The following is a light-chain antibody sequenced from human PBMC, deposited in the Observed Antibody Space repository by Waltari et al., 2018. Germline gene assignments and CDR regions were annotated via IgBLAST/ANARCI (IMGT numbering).Light chain of an antibody. CDR3: QQYYTSPRT. J-gene: IGKJ4*01. V-gene: IGKV3-20*01. CDR2: SVS. Sequence: ETVLTQSPGTLSVSPGERATLSCRASQSISSNFLAWYQQRPGQTPRLLMYSVSKRAPGIPARFSGSGSGTDFTLTITRLEPEDGAVYYCQQYYTSPRTFGGGTKVEVK. CDR1: QSISSNF.